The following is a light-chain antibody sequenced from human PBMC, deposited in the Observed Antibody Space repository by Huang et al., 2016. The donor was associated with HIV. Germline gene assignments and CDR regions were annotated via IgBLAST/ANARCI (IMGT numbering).Light chain of an antibody. V-gene: IGKV3-11*01. CDR3: QQRSNWAPIT. J-gene: IGKJ4*01. Sequence: EIVLTQSPATLSLSPGERATLSCRASQSVSSYLAWYQQKPGQAPRLLIYDASNRATCIPARFSGRGSGTDFTLTISSLEPEDFAVYYCQQRSNWAPITFGGGTKVEIK. CDR2: DAS. CDR1: QSVSSY.